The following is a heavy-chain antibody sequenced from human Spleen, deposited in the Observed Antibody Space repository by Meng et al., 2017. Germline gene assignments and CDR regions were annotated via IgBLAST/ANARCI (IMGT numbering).Heavy chain of an antibody. D-gene: IGHD6-13*01. J-gene: IGHJ4*02. CDR2: IDWDDDK. CDR1: GFSLSTSGMC. Sequence: SGPTLVKPTQTLTLTCTFSGFSLSTSGMCVSWVRQPPGKALEWLALIDWDDDKYYSTSLKTRLTISKDTSKNQVVLTMTNMDPVDTATYYCAHSSLSISSSWYNFDYWGQGTLVTVSS. V-gene: IGHV2-70*12. CDR3: AHSSLSISSSWYNFDY.